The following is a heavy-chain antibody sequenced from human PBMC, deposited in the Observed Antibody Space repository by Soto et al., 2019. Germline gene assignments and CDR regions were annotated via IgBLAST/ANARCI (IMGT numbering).Heavy chain of an antibody. CDR2: INHSGST. Sequence: SETLSLTCAVYGGSFSGYYWSWIRQPPGKGLEWIGEINHSGSTNYNPSLKSRVTISVDTSKNQFSLKLSSVTAADTAVYYCARGRRHRIAVAGTGRYYYYGMDVWGQGTTVTVSS. J-gene: IGHJ6*02. D-gene: IGHD6-19*01. V-gene: IGHV4-34*01. CDR1: GGSFSGYY. CDR3: ARGRRHRIAVAGTGRYYYYGMDV.